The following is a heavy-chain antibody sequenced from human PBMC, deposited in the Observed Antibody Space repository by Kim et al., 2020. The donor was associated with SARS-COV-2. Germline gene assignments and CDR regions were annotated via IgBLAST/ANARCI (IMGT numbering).Heavy chain of an antibody. J-gene: IGHJ4*02. V-gene: IGHV3-66*01. Sequence: GGSLRLSCAASGFTVSSNYMSWVRQAPGKGLEWVSVIYSGGSTYYADSVKGRFTISRDNSKNTLYLQMNSLRAEDTAVYYYARDRAQARYSSSWYGVDYWGQGTLVTVSS. CDR2: IYSGGST. CDR1: GFTVSSNY. D-gene: IGHD6-13*01. CDR3: ARDRAQARYSSSWYGVDY.